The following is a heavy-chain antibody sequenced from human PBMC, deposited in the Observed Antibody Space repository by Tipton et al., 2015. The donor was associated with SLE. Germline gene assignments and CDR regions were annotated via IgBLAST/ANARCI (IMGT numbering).Heavy chain of an antibody. CDR3: ARVREEQQLVRYFDY. J-gene: IGHJ4*02. CDR2: IYYSGST. CDR1: GGSISSGGYY. D-gene: IGHD6-13*01. V-gene: IGHV4-31*03. Sequence: TLSLTCTVSGGSISSGGYYWSWSRQHPGKGLEWIGYIYYSGSTYYNPSLKSRVTISVDTSKNQFSLKLSSVTAADTAVYYCARVREEQQLVRYFDYWGQGTLVTVSS.